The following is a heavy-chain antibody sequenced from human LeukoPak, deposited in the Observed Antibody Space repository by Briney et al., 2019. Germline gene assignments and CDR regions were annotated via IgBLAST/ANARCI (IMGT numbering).Heavy chain of an antibody. J-gene: IGHJ4*02. CDR2: ISAYNGNT. Sequence: ASVKVSCKASGYTFTSYGISWVRQAPGQGLERMGWISAYNGNTNYAQKLQGRVTMTTDTSTSTAYMELRSLRSDDTAVYYCARVRSSWYCPDYWGQGTLVTVSS. CDR1: GYTFTSYG. V-gene: IGHV1-18*01. D-gene: IGHD6-13*01. CDR3: ARVRSSWYCPDY.